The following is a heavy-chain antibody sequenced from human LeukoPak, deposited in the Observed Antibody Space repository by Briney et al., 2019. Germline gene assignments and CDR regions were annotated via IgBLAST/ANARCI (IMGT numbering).Heavy chain of an antibody. CDR1: DGSISSYY. D-gene: IGHD3-10*01. V-gene: IGHV4-59*01. CDR2: IYYSGST. Sequence: PSETLSLTCTVSDGSISSYYWSWIRQPPGKGLEWIGYIYYSGSTNYNPSLKSRVTISVDTSKNQFSLKLSSVTAADTAVYYCARVAYYYGSGSYYTDAFDIWGQGTMVTVSS. J-gene: IGHJ3*02. CDR3: ARVAYYYGSGSYYTDAFDI.